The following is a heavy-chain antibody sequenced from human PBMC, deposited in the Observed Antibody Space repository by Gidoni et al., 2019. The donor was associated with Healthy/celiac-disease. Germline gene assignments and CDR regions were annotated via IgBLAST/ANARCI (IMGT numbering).Heavy chain of an antibody. D-gene: IGHD3-22*01. V-gene: IGHV3-23*01. CDR1: GFTFGCVA. CDR3: AKRGLDSSGYYNGFDY. J-gene: IGHJ4*02. Sequence: GQLLASGGGLVQQGGSLRLYWAAPGFTFGCVACSWGRQAPGRGLEWVSAISGSGGSTYYADAVKGRFTISIDNSKNTLYLQMNSLRAEYTAVYYCAKRGLDSSGYYNGFDYWGQGTLVTVSS. CDR2: ISGSGGST.